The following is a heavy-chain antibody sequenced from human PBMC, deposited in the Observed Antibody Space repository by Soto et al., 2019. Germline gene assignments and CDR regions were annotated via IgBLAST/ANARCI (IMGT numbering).Heavy chain of an antibody. Sequence: GGSLRLSCAASGFTFSSYGMHWVRQAPGKGLEWVAVIWYDGSNKYYADSVKGRFTISRDNSKNTLYLQMNSLRAEDTAVYYCATKLGYCSGGSCTDAEYFQHWGQGTLVTVSS. CDR3: ATKLGYCSGGSCTDAEYFQH. CDR1: GFTFSSYG. CDR2: IWYDGSNK. J-gene: IGHJ1*01. V-gene: IGHV3-33*01. D-gene: IGHD2-15*01.